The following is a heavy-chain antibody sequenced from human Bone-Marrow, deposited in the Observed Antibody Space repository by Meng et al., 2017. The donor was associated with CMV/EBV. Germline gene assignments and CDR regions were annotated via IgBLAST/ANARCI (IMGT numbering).Heavy chain of an antibody. Sequence: GESLKISCATSGFTFSIFGMHWVRPAPGKGLEWVAFIRYDGSNNYYADSVKCRFTISRDNSKNTLYLQMNSLRAEDTAVYNCAKTYYDFRSGYKGPFDYWGQGTLVTVSS. J-gene: IGHJ4*02. CDR3: AKTYYDFRSGYKGPFDY. D-gene: IGHD3-3*01. CDR1: GFTFSIFG. CDR2: IRYDGSNN. V-gene: IGHV3-30*02.